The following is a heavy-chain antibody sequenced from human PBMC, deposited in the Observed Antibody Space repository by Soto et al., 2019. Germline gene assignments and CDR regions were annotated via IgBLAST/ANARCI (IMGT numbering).Heavy chain of an antibody. D-gene: IGHD2-15*01. J-gene: IGHJ4*02. CDR3: AKLKRVAPVSYFDH. Sequence: GGSLRLSCAASGFNFSTYGMDWVRQVPGKGLEWVAVISNDGSNKYYANSVKGRFTISRDNSKNILYLQMNSLRAEDTAVYYCAKLKRVAPVSYFDHWGQGTLVTVSS. CDR1: GFNFSTYG. CDR2: ISNDGSNK. V-gene: IGHV3-30*18.